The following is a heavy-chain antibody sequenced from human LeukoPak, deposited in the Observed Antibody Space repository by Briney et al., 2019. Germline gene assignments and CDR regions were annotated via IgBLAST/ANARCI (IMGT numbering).Heavy chain of an antibody. Sequence: WVRQTPGKGLEWIGSIYYSGSTYYNPSLKSRVTISVDTSKNQFSLKLSSVTAADTAVYYCARHSRPLFDYWGQGTLVTVSS. CDR3: ARHSRPLFDY. CDR2: IYYSGST. V-gene: IGHV4-39*01. J-gene: IGHJ4*02. D-gene: IGHD6-13*01.